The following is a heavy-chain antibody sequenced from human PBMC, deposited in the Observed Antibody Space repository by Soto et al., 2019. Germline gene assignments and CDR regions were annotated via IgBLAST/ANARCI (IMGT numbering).Heavy chain of an antibody. D-gene: IGHD5-12*01. CDR3: ARRSGKDGYRRATYKSQVDY. Sequence: GESLKISCKGSGYIFTNYWIGWVRQMPGKGLEWMGIIYPDDSDTRYSPSFQGQVTISADKSTSTAFLQWSSLQASDTAIYYCARRSGKDGYRRATYKSQVDYWGQGTLVTVSS. CDR2: IYPDDSDT. CDR1: GYIFTNYW. J-gene: IGHJ4*02. V-gene: IGHV5-51*01.